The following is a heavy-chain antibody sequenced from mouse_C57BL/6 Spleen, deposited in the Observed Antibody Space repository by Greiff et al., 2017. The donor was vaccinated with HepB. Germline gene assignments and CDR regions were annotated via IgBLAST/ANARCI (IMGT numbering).Heavy chain of an antibody. Sequence: VQLQQSGAELVKPGASVKLSCTASGFNIKDYYMHWVKQRTEQGLEWIGRIDPEDGETKYAPKFQGKATITADTSSNTAYLQLTSLTSEDNAVYCCSSPIPTVVADYWGQGTTLTVSS. D-gene: IGHD1-1*01. J-gene: IGHJ2*01. CDR3: SSPIPTVVADY. V-gene: IGHV14-2*01. CDR2: IDPEDGET. CDR1: GFNIKDYY.